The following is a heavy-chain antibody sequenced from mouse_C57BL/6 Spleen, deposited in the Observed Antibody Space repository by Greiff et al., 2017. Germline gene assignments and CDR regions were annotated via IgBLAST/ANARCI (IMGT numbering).Heavy chain of an antibody. V-gene: IGHV2-2*01. CDR2: IWSGGST. Sequence: QVHVKQSGPGLVQPSQSLSITCTVSGFSLTSYGVHWVRQSPGKGLEWLGVIWSGGSTDYNAAFISRLSISKDNSKSKVFFKMIRLLADDTAIYYCASPLTTVGAGDAMDYWGQGTSVTVSS. J-gene: IGHJ4*01. CDR3: ASPLTTVGAGDAMDY. D-gene: IGHD1-1*01. CDR1: GFSLTSYG.